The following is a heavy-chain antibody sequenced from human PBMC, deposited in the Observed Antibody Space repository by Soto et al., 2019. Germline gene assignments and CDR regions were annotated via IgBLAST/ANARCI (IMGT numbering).Heavy chain of an antibody. J-gene: IGHJ4*02. Sequence: EVQLVESGGGLVQPGGSLRLSWAASGFSFSSYWMSWVRQAPGKGLEWVANIKPDGSEKYYVDSVKGRFTISRDNAKNSLYLQMNSLRAEDTSVYYCARDWELGYWGQGTLVTVSS. V-gene: IGHV3-7*01. CDR3: ARDWELGY. CDR2: IKPDGSEK. D-gene: IGHD1-26*01. CDR1: GFSFSSYW.